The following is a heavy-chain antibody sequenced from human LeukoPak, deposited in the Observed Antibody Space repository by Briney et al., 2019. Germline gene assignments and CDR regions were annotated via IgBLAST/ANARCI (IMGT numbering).Heavy chain of an antibody. Sequence: SETLSLTCTVSGGSISGFYWSWIRQPAGKGLEWIGRIYTSGSTDYNPSLKSRVTMSVDKSKSQVSMKVTSVTAADTAVYYCARYFYDSSGYYYPDYWGQGTLVTVSS. J-gene: IGHJ4*02. D-gene: IGHD3-22*01. CDR2: IYTSGST. CDR3: ARYFYDSSGYYYPDY. V-gene: IGHV4-4*07. CDR1: GGSISGFY.